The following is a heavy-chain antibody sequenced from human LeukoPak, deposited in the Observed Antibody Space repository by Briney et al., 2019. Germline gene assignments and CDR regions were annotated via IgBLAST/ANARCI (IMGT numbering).Heavy chain of an antibody. CDR2: IYTSGST. Sequence: PSETLSLTCTVSGGSISSYYWSWIRQPAGKGLEWIGRIYTSGSTNYNPSLKSRVTMSVDTSKNQFSLKLSSVTAADTAVYYCARVTLSTSCPLACYYYYYMDAWGKGTTVTVSS. V-gene: IGHV4-4*07. CDR3: ARVTLSTSCPLACYYYYYMDA. CDR1: GGSISSYY. D-gene: IGHD2-2*01. J-gene: IGHJ6*03.